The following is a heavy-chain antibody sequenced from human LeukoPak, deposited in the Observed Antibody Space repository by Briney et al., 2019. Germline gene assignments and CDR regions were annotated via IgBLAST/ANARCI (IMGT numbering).Heavy chain of an antibody. CDR2: IGTGDDT. CDR1: GFTFSTYD. D-gene: IGHD5-18*01. CDR3: AREIREAVVTRHYYYGIDV. J-gene: IGHJ6*02. V-gene: IGHV3-13*01. Sequence: PGGSLRLSCAASGFTFSTYDMHWVRQVTGKGLEWVSAIGTGDDTYYLGSVKGRFTISRENAKNVMHLQMSSLRAEDTAVYYCAREIREAVVTRHYYYGIDVWGQGTTVTVSS.